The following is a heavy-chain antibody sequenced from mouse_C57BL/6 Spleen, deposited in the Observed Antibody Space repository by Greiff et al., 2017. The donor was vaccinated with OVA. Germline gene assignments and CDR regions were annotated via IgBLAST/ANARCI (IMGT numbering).Heavy chain of an antibody. CDR3: ARSGGYDADWYFDV. D-gene: IGHD2-2*01. CDR2: IYPGDGDT. Sequence: QVQLQQSGAELVKPGASVKISCKASGYAFSSYWMNWVKQRPGKGLEWIGQIYPGDGDTNYNGKFKGKATLTADKSSSTAYMQLSSLTSEDSAVYFCARSGGYDADWYFDVWGTGTTVTVSS. CDR1: GYAFSSYW. J-gene: IGHJ1*03. V-gene: IGHV1-80*01.